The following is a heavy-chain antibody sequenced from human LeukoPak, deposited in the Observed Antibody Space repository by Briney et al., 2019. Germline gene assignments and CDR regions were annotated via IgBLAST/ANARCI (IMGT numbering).Heavy chain of an antibody. J-gene: IGHJ3*01. Sequence: SETLSLTCTVSGGSISSYYWSWIRQPPGKGLEWIGYIYYSGSTNYNPSLKSRVAISVDTSKNQFSLKLSSVTAADTAVYYCARDWSVIAVASHAFDVWGQGTMVTVSS. D-gene: IGHD6-19*01. CDR1: GGSISSYY. CDR3: ARDWSVIAVASHAFDV. V-gene: IGHV4-59*12. CDR2: IYYSGST.